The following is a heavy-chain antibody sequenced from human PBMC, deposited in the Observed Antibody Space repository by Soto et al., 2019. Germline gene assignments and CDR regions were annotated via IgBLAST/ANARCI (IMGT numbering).Heavy chain of an antibody. CDR3: ATKSARSYYDYVWGSYRNDAFDI. V-gene: IGHV1-24*01. J-gene: IGHJ3*02. D-gene: IGHD3-16*02. Sequence: ASVKVSCKVSGYTLTELSMHWVRQAPGKGLEWMGGFDPEDGETIYAQKFQGRVTMTEDTSTDTAYMELSSLRSEDTAVYYCATKSARSYYDYVWGSYRNDAFDIWGQGTMVTV. CDR1: GYTLTELS. CDR2: FDPEDGET.